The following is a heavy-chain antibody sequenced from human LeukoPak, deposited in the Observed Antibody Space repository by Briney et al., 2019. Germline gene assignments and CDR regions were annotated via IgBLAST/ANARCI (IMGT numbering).Heavy chain of an antibody. CDR2: ISGSGGST. CDR3: AKDSMVRGYYDAFDI. D-gene: IGHD3-10*01. V-gene: IGHV3-23*01. Sequence: GGSLRLSCAASGFTFSSYGMSWVRQAPGKGLEWVSAISGSGGSTYYADSVKGRFTISRDNSKNTLYLQMNSLRAEDTALYYCAKDSMVRGYYDAFDIWGQGTMVTVSS. J-gene: IGHJ3*02. CDR1: GFTFSSYG.